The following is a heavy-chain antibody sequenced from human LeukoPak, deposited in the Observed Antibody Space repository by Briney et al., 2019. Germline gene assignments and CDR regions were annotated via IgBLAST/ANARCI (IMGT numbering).Heavy chain of an antibody. D-gene: IGHD6-19*01. CDR2: IYYSGSI. Sequence: SETLSLTCTVSGGSISSYYWSWIRQPPGKGLEWIGYIYYSGSINYNPSLKSRVTISVDTSKNQFSLKLSSVTAADTAVYYCARCSGWYGGGFDYWGQGTLVTVSS. V-gene: IGHV4-59*01. CDR1: GGSISSYY. J-gene: IGHJ4*02. CDR3: ARCSGWYGGGFDY.